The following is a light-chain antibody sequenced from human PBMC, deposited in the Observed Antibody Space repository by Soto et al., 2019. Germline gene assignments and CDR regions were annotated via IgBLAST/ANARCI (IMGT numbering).Light chain of an antibody. J-gene: IGKJ2*01. CDR3: QQYESTPPT. Sequence: DIVMTQSPDSLAVSLGERATINCKSSQSVLYSSNNKNYIAWYQQRPGQPPKLLIYWASTRESGVPDRFSGSGSGTDFTLTITSLQAEDVAVYYCQQYESTPPTFGKGTKVEIK. CDR1: QSVLYSSNNKNY. V-gene: IGKV4-1*01. CDR2: WAS.